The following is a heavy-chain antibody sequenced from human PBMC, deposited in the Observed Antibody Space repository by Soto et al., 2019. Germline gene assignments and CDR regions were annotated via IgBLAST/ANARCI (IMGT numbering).Heavy chain of an antibody. CDR1: GYTFTSYA. J-gene: IGHJ4*02. D-gene: IGHD6-13*01. V-gene: IGHV1-3*01. CDR2: INAGNGNT. Sequence: QVQLVQSGAEVKKPGASVKVSCKASGYTFTSYAMHWVRQAPGQRLEWRGWINAGNGNTKYSQKFKGRVTITRDTSESTAYMGLSSLRSEDTAVYYCARAGGPVAAAGMDYWGQGTLVTVSS. CDR3: ARAGGPVAAAGMDY.